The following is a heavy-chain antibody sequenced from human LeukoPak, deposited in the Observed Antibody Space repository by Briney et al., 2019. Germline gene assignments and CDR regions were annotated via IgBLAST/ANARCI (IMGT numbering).Heavy chain of an antibody. CDR1: GFTFSSYA. V-gene: IGHV3-30-3*01. D-gene: IGHD3-22*01. J-gene: IGHJ4*02. Sequence: GGSLRLSCAASGFTFSSYAMHWVRQAPGKGLEWVAVISYDGSNKYYADSVKGRFTISRDNSKNTLYLQMNSLRAEDTAVYHCARDRGSSGYYPDYWGQGTLVTVSS. CDR3: ARDRGSSGYYPDY. CDR2: ISYDGSNK.